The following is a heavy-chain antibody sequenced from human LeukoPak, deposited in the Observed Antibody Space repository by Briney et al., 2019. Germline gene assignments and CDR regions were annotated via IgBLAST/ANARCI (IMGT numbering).Heavy chain of an antibody. D-gene: IGHD6-13*01. CDR3: ARDGGSSWEYYSDY. J-gene: IGHJ4*02. CDR2: ISSSSSYI. V-gene: IGHV3-21*01. CDR1: GFTFSSYA. Sequence: PGGSLRLSCAAPGFTFSSYAMNWVRQAPGKGLEWVSSISSSSSYIYYADSVKGRFTISRDNAKNSLYLQMNSLRAEDTAVYYCARDGGSSWEYYSDYWGQGTLVTVSS.